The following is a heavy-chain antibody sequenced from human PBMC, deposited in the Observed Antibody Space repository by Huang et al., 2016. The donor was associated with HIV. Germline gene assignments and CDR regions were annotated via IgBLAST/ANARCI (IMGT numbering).Heavy chain of an antibody. D-gene: IGHD3-9*01. CDR2: INRKSGKP. V-gene: IGHV7-4-1*02. J-gene: IGHJ4*02. Sequence: QVQLVQSGSELRKPGASVKVSCKASGYTFTTYSLICVLQAPGQGLEGMGCINRKSGKPTYAMGFTGRFVFSMDTTFNTAYLQISSLKTDDTAKYFCARYRLTGTFLDSWGQGTQVTVSS. CDR1: GYTFTTYS. CDR3: ARYRLTGTFLDS.